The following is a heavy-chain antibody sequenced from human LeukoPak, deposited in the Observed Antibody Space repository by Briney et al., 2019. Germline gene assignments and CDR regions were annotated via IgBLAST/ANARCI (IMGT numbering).Heavy chain of an antibody. V-gene: IGHV4-34*01. Sequence: SETLSLTCAVYGGSFSGYCWSWIRQPPGKGLEWIGEINHSGSTNYNPSLKSRVTISVDTSKNQFSLKLSSVTAADTAVYYCARLGRYYDYVWGSYRYTAFDYWGQGTLVTVSS. CDR2: INHSGST. J-gene: IGHJ4*02. D-gene: IGHD3-16*02. CDR1: GGSFSGYC. CDR3: ARLGRYYDYVWGSYRYTAFDY.